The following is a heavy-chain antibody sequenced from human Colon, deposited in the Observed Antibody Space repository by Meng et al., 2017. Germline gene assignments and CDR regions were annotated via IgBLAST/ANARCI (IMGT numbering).Heavy chain of an antibody. J-gene: IGHJ4*02. D-gene: IGHD1-26*01. CDR3: AGGPWEFDY. CDR2: VDYSGST. Sequence: QVQRQGPGPGLLRPSEPLSLPCTVSGASVSSGNHYWSWIRQPPGKGLEYIAYVDYSGSTHYNPSLKSRVTMSVDTSKKQLSLKLSSVTAADTAVYYCAGGPWEFDYWGQGTLVTVSS. CDR1: GASVSSGNHY. V-gene: IGHV4-61*01.